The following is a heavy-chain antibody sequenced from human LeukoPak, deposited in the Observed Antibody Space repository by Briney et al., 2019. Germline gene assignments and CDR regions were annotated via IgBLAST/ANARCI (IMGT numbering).Heavy chain of an antibody. CDR1: GYSISTGYY. Sequence: SETLSLTCTVSGYSISTGYYWDWIRQPPGKGLEWIGTFYHGGSTYYNPSLKSRVTISVDTSKNQFSLNLTSVTAADTAVYYCARDVRVHGDYLGYFDYWGQGTLVTVSS. J-gene: IGHJ4*02. CDR3: ARDVRVHGDYLGYFDY. CDR2: FYHGGST. V-gene: IGHV4-38-2*02. D-gene: IGHD4-17*01.